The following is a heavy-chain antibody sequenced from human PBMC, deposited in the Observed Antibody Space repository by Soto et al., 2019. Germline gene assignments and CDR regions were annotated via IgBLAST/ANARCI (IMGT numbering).Heavy chain of an antibody. CDR3: ARNIAYSDFWSGYFDH. J-gene: IGHJ4*02. CDR2: IHYSGST. CDR1: GRSVYSYY. Sequence: SETLSPTCTFSGRSVYSYYWTWIRPPPGKGLEWIGYIHYSGSTNYNPSLKNRITISVDMSKNQVSLKLSSVTAADTAVYYCARNIAYSDFWSGYFDHWGQGALVTVS. D-gene: IGHD3-3*01. V-gene: IGHV4-59*02.